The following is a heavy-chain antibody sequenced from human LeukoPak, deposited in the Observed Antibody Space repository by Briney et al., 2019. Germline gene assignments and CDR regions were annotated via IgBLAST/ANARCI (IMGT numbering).Heavy chain of an antibody. D-gene: IGHD5-12*01. J-gene: IGHJ5*02. CDR2: IRSSSET. V-gene: IGHV3-48*01. CDR1: GFIFSQYS. Sequence: GGSLRLSCAASGFIFSQYSMNWVRRAPGKGLEWVSHIRSSSETFYADSVKGRFTISRDDARNSLYLQMNNLRGEDTAIYYCARDAGNSGYGCDLWGQGTLVTVSS. CDR3: ARDAGNSGYGCDL.